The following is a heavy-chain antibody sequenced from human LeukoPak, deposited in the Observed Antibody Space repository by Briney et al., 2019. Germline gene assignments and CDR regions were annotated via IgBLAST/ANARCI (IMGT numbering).Heavy chain of an antibody. D-gene: IGHD2-8*01. J-gene: IGHJ3*02. Sequence: GEALKISCKGSGYNFTSYWIGWVRQMPGKGLEWMGIIYPGDSDTRYSPSFQGQVTISADKSISTAYLQWSSLKASDTAMYYCARLGYCTNGVCYFGNAFDIWGQGTMVTVSS. V-gene: IGHV5-51*01. CDR2: IYPGDSDT. CDR3: ARLGYCTNGVCYFGNAFDI. CDR1: GYNFTSYW.